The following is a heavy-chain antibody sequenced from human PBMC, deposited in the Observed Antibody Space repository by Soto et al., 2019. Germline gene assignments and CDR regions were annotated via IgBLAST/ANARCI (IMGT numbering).Heavy chain of an antibody. CDR3: ARAHYGDYGYRIAV. J-gene: IGHJ6*02. CDR2: IYHSGSA. Sequence: SETLSLTCAVSGGSISSGGYSWTWIRQPPGKGLEWIGYIYHSGSAYYNPSLKSRVTISVDRSKNQFSLKLSSVTAADTAVYYCARAHYGDYGYRIAVWSQGTTVTVSS. D-gene: IGHD4-17*01. CDR1: GGSISSGGYS. V-gene: IGHV4-30-2*01.